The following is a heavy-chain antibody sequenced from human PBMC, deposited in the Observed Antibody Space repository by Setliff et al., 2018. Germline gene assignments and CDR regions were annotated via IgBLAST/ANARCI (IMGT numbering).Heavy chain of an antibody. Sequence: ASVKVSCKVSGYRLIELSMHWVRQAPGKGLEWMGGFDPEDGETIYAQKFQGRVTMTEDTSTDTAYMELSSLRSEDTALYYCARGAYYYESSGLYGPDYYYYDMDVWGQGTTVTVSS. CDR3: ARGAYYYESSGLYGPDYYYYDMDV. D-gene: IGHD3-22*01. J-gene: IGHJ6*02. CDR1: GYRLIELS. V-gene: IGHV1-24*01. CDR2: FDPEDGET.